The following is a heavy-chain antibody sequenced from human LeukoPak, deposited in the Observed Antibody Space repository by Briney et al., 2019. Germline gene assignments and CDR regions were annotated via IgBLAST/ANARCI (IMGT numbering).Heavy chain of an antibody. CDR2: IYSCGST. V-gene: IGHV3-53*01. D-gene: IGHD5-24*01. J-gene: IGHJ4*02. CDR3: ARDGFRRDGYDY. Sequence: GGSLRLSCPASGFTVSSNYMSWVRQPAAKGLEWVSVIYSCGSTYYADSVKGRFTISRDNSKNTMYLQMNSLRAEDMAVYYCARDGFRRDGYDYWGQGTLVTVSS. CDR1: GFTVSSNY.